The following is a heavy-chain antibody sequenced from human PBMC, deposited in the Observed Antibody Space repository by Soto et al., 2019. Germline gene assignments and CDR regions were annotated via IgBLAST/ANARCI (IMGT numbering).Heavy chain of an antibody. CDR2: ISSSSSYI. CDR1: GFTFSSYS. V-gene: IGHV3-21*01. Sequence: GGSLRLSCAASGFTFSSYSMNWVRQAPGKGLEWVSSISSSSSYIYYADSVKGRFTISRDNAKNSLYLQMNSLRAEDTAVYYCARDSSSYGMDVWGQGTTVTVSS. D-gene: IGHD6-6*01. CDR3: ARDSSSYGMDV. J-gene: IGHJ6*02.